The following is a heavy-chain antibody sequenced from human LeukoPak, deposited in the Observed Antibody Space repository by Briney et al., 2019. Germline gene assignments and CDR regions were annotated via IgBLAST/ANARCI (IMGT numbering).Heavy chain of an antibody. Sequence: GGSLRLSCAASTFTVSRNYMSWLRQAPGKGLEWVSVIYSDGSTRYAESVQGRFTISRDNSKNTLYLQMNSLRDEDTAVYYCARSYYCSGSYSGNGIDVWFQGSTVTVSS. CDR3: ARSYYCSGSYSGNGIDV. D-gene: IGHD3-10*01. CDR1: TFTVSRNY. CDR2: IYSDGST. J-gene: IGHJ6*02. V-gene: IGHV3-66*01.